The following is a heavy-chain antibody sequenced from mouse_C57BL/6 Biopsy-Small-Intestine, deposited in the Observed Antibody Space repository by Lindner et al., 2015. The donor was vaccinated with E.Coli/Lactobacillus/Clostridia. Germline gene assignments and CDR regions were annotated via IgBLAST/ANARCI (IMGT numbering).Heavy chain of an antibody. CDR2: IDPEDGDT. Sequence: VQLQESGAELVRPGASVKLSCTASGFNIKDYYVHWVKQRPEQGLEWIGRIDPEDGDTEYAPKIQGKATMTADTSSNTTYLHLSSLTSEDTAVYFCAGGRSHWYFEVWGTGTTVTVSS. J-gene: IGHJ1*03. CDR1: GFNIKDYY. CDR3: AGGRSHWYFEV. V-gene: IGHV14-1*01.